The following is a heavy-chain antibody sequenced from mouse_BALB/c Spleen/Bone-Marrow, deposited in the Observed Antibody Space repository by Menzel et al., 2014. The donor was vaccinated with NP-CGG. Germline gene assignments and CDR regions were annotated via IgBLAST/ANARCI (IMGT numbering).Heavy chain of an antibody. CDR3: ARQGTLDY. CDR1: GFTFRDYY. V-gene: IGHV5-12*02. Sequence: EVKLVESGGGLVQPGGSLKLSCATSGFTFRDYYMYWVRQTPEKRLEWVAYISNGGGSTYYPDTVKGRFTISRDNAENTLYLQMSRLKSEDTAMYYCARQGTLDYWGQGTSVTVSS. J-gene: IGHJ4*01. CDR2: ISNGGGST.